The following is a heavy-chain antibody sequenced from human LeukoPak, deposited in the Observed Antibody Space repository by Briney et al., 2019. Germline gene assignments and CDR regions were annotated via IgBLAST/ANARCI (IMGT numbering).Heavy chain of an antibody. CDR2: IIPIFGTA. V-gene: IGHV1-69*13. J-gene: IGHJ6*04. Sequence: SVKVSCKASGGTFSSYAISWVRQAPGQGLEWMGGIIPIFGTANYAQKFQGRVTITADESTSTAYMELSSLRSEDTAVYHCASSAPVAIPSFYYYGMDVWGKGTTVTVSS. D-gene: IGHD3-10*01. CDR1: GGTFSSYA. CDR3: ASSAPVAIPSFYYYGMDV.